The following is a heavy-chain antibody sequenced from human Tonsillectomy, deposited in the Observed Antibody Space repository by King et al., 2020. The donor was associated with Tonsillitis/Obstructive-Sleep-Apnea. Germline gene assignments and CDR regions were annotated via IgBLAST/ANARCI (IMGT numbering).Heavy chain of an antibody. CDR1: GFTFSSYA. D-gene: IGHD1-26*01. V-gene: IGHV3-30*04. CDR2: ISYDGSNK. CDR3: ARDRVDGSYSMAFDY. Sequence: VQLVESGGGVVQPGRSLRLSCAASGFTFSSYAMHWVRQAPGKGLEWVAVISYDGSNKYYADSVKDRFNISRDNSKNTLYLQMNSLRAEDTAVYYCARDRVDGSYSMAFDYWGQGTLVTVSS. J-gene: IGHJ4*02.